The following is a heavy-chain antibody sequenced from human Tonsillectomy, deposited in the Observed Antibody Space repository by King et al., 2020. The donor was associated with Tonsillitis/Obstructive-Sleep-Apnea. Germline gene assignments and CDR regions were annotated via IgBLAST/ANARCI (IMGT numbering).Heavy chain of an antibody. J-gene: IGHJ3*02. CDR3: AREYTVMRHDALDI. Sequence: VQLPQWGAGPLKPSETLSLTCGVHGGSLSGYYWSWIRQSPGKGLEWIGEINHSGGTTYNPSLKSRVTISVDTSKNQFSLKLRSVTAADTAVYYCAREYTVMRHDALDIWGQGTMVIVSS. D-gene: IGHD2/OR15-2a*01. V-gene: IGHV4-34*01. CDR1: GGSLSGYY. CDR2: INHSGGT.